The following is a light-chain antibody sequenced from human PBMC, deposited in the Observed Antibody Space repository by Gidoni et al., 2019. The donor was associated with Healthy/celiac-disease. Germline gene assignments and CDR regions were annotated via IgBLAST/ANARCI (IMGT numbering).Light chain of an antibody. J-gene: IGLJ2*01. V-gene: IGLV2-11*01. CDR3: CSYAGSYVV. Sequence: QSALTQPRSVSGSPAQSVTITCTGTSSDVGGYNYVSWYQQHPGKAPKLMIYDVSKRPSGVPDRFSGSKSGNTASLTISGLQAEDEADYYCCSYAGSYVVFGGGTKLTVL. CDR2: DVS. CDR1: SSDVGGYNY.